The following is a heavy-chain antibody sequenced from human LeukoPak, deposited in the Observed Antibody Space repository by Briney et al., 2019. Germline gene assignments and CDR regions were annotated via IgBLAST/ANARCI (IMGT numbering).Heavy chain of an antibody. CDR2: IRGSGGST. CDR1: GFTFSSYA. V-gene: IGHV3-23*01. Sequence: AGGSLRLSCAASGFTFSSYAMSWVRQAPGKGLEWVSAIRGSGGSTYYADSVRGRFTISRDNYKNTLYLQMNSLRAEDTAVYYCARDRNSGSSLDIWGQGTMLTVSS. J-gene: IGHJ3*02. CDR3: ARDRNSGSSLDI. D-gene: IGHD6-6*01.